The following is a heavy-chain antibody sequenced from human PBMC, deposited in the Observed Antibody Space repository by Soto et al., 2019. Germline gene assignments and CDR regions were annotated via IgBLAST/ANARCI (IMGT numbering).Heavy chain of an antibody. Sequence: PSGTLSLTCTVSGGSLSSGGYYWSWIRQHPGKGREWSGYIYYSGSTYYNPSLKSRVTISVDPAKNQFSLKLSSVTAADPAVYYCARHGTTMVENWGPGTLVTVSS. D-gene: IGHD3-10*01. CDR3: ARHGTTMVEN. V-gene: IGHV4-31*03. J-gene: IGHJ4*02. CDR1: GGSLSSGGYY. CDR2: IYYSGST.